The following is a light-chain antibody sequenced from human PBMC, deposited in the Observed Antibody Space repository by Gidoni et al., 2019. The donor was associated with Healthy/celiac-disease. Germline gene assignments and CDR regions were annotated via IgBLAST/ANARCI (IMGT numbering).Light chain of an antibody. J-gene: IGLJ2*01. CDR1: SSNIGAGYD. CDR3: QSYDSSLFYVV. Sequence: QSVLTQPPSVSGAPGQRVTISCTGSSSNIGAGYDVHWSQQVPGTAPKLLIYGTSNPPSGVPARFSGSKSGTAASLGITGLQAENEADYCCQSYDSSLFYVVVGGWTKLTVL. CDR2: GTS. V-gene: IGLV1-40*01.